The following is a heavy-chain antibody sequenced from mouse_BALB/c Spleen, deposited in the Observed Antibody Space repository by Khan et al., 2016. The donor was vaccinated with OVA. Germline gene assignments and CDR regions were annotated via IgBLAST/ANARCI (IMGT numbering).Heavy chain of an antibody. D-gene: IGHD1-1*01. CDR1: GFTFSSYG. CDR3: ATSYFYAYFMDY. J-gene: IGHJ2*01. V-gene: IGHV5-17*02. Sequence: EVELVESGGDLVQPGGSRKLSCAASGFTFSSYGMHWVRQAPEKGLEWVAYISGDSNTIYYAATVKGRFTISRDNPRNTLFLQMTSLMSEDTAMYYGATSYFYAYFMDYWGPGTTLTVSS. CDR2: ISGDSNTI.